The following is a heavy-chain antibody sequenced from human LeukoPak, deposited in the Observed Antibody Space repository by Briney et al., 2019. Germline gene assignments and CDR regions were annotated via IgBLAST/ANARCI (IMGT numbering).Heavy chain of an antibody. Sequence: GGSLRLSCAASGFTFSGYSMNWVRQAPGKGLEWISSISSSSSYIYYADSVKGRFTITRDNAKNSLYLQMNSLRAEDTAVYYCARGLYGDYDVCFDYWGQGTLVTVSS. CDR3: ARGLYGDYDVCFDY. CDR2: ISSSSSYI. V-gene: IGHV3-21*01. D-gene: IGHD4-17*01. J-gene: IGHJ4*02. CDR1: GFTFSGYS.